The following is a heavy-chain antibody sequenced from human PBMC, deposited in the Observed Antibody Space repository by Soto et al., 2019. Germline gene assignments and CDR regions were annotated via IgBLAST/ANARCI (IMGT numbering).Heavy chain of an antibody. CDR2: ISGSGGST. CDR3: ASGNNWNYEDYYYYGMDV. V-gene: IGHV3-23*01. Sequence: GGSLRLSCAASGFTFSSYAMSWVRQAPGKGLEWVSAISGSGGSTYYADSVKGRFTISRDNSKNTLYLQMNSLRAEDTAVYYCASGNNWNYEDYYYYGMDVWGQGTTVTVSS. D-gene: IGHD1-7*01. J-gene: IGHJ6*02. CDR1: GFTFSSYA.